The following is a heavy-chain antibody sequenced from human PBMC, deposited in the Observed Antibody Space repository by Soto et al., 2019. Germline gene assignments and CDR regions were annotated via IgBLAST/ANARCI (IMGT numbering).Heavy chain of an antibody. CDR1: GLIFSDYH. CDR2: IRRKANSYTT. CDR3: AMLGGWSGGSSGMDV. J-gene: IGHJ6*02. D-gene: IGHD6-19*01. V-gene: IGHV3-72*01. Sequence: EVQLVESGGGLVQPGGSLRLSCAASGLIFSDYHMDWVRQAPGKGLEWVGRIRRKANSYTTEYAASVKGRFTISRDDSKNSQYIQMNSLKSEDTAAYYCAMLGGWSGGSSGMDVWGQGTTVTVSS.